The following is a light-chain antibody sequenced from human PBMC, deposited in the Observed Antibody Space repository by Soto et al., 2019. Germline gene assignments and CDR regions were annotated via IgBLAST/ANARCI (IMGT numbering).Light chain of an antibody. CDR3: CSYAGSSTGV. J-gene: IGLJ3*02. CDR1: SSDVGNYNL. CDR2: EGS. Sequence: QSVLTQPASVSGSPGQSITISCTGTSSDVGNYNLVSWYQQHPDKAPKLMIYEGSKRPSGVSNRFSGSKSGNTASLTISGLQAEDEADYYCCSYAGSSTGVFGGGTQLTVL. V-gene: IGLV2-23*01.